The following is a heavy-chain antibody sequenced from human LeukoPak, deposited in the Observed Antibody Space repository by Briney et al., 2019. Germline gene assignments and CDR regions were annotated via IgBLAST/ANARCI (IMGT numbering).Heavy chain of an antibody. D-gene: IGHD2-15*01. V-gene: IGHV3-33*06. CDR3: AKDGGYCSGSSCYSGAEYFQH. J-gene: IGHJ1*01. CDR1: GFTFSNYG. CDR2: IWHDGSNK. Sequence: GGSLRLSCAASGFTFSNYGMHWVRQAPGKGLEWVAVIWHDGSNKYYADSVKGRFTISRDNSKNTLHLQMSSLRAEDTAVYYCAKDGGYCSGSSCYSGAEYFQHWGQGTLVTVSS.